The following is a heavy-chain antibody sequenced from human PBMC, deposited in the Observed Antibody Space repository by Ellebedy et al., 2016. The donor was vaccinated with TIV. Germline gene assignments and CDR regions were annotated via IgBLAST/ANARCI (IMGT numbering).Heavy chain of an antibody. CDR3: ARGEADTAMNFDY. J-gene: IGHJ4*02. V-gene: IGHV1-2*02. D-gene: IGHD5-18*01. Sequence: ASVTVSCXASGYTFTGYYMHWVRQAPGQGLEWMGWINPNSGGTNYAQKFQGRVTMTRDTSISTAYMELSRLRSDDTAVYYCARGEADTAMNFDYWGQGTLVTVSS. CDR2: INPNSGGT. CDR1: GYTFTGYY.